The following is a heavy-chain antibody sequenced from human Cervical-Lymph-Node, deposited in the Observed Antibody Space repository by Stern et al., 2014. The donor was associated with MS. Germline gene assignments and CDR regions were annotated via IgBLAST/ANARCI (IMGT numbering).Heavy chain of an antibody. CDR3: ARSRAVWGVTPDY. CDR1: GFTFSRYS. CDR2: IRDTASTI. V-gene: IGHV3-48*01. J-gene: IGHJ4*02. Sequence: EVQLVESGGGLVQPGESLRLSCVPSGFTFSRYSMTWLRQAPGTGLEWVSFIRDTASTIYYADSVKGRFTISRDNDKNSLYLQMNSLRAEDTAVYYCARSRAVWGVTPDYWGQGTRVTVSS. D-gene: IGHD3-10*01.